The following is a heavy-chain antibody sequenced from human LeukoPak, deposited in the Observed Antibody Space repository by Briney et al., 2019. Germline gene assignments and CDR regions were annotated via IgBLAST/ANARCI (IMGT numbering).Heavy chain of an antibody. V-gene: IGHV5-51*01. CDR2: IYPGDSDT. Sequence: ASVKVSFKASGYTFTSYGISWVRQAPGQGLEWMGIIYPGDSDTRYSPSFQGQVTISADKSISTAYLQWSSLKASATAMYYCARHKKAIGAFDIWGQGTMVTVSS. CDR3: ARHKKAIGAFDI. J-gene: IGHJ3*02. CDR1: GYTFTSYG.